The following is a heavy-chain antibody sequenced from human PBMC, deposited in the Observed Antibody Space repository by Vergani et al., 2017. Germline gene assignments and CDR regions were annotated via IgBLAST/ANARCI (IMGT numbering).Heavy chain of an antibody. D-gene: IGHD3-9*01. V-gene: IGHV2-5*02. CDR1: GFSLSTSGVG. CDR3: ARDTPSGIDEILGWYFDY. J-gene: IGHJ4*02. CDR2: IYWDDDK. Sequence: QITLKESGPTLVKPTQTLTLTCTFSGFSLSTSGVGVGWIRQPPGKALEWLALIYWDDDKRYSPSLKSRLTITKDTSKNQVVLTMTNMDPVDTATYYCARDTPSGIDEILGWYFDYWGQGTLVTVSS.